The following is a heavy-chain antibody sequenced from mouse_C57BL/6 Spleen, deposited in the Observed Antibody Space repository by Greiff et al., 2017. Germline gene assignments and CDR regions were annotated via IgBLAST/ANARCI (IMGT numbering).Heavy chain of an antibody. V-gene: IGHV1-80*01. J-gene: IGHJ2*01. CDR3: ARNYGSSPLDY. CDR2: IYPGDGDT. Sequence: VQLQQSGAELVKPGASVKISCKASGYAFSSYWMNWVKQRPGRGLEWIGQIYPGDGDTNYNGKFKGKATLTADKSSSTAYMQLSSLTSEDSAVYFCARNYGSSPLDYWSQGTTLTVSS. D-gene: IGHD1-1*01. CDR1: GYAFSSYW.